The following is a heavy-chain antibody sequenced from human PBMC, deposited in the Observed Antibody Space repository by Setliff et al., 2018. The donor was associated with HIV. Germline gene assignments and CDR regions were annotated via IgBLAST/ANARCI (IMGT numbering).Heavy chain of an antibody. Sequence: PGGSLRLSCAASGFNFRSYGMTWVRQAPGKGLDWVAHIGSSNHGIHYTASVQGRFTVSRDNANNLLFLQMNSLRTEDTAVYYCARSGGDCSGISCYSLWFDPWGHGTLVTVSS. CDR1: GFNFRSYG. J-gene: IGHJ5*02. CDR2: IGSSNHGI. CDR3: ARSGGDCSGISCYSLWFDP. V-gene: IGHV3-48*04. D-gene: IGHD2-15*01.